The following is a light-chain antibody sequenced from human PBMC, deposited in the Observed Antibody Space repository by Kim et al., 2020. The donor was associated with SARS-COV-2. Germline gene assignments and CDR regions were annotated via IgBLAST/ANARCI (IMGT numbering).Light chain of an antibody. Sequence: DIVLTQSPDSLAVALGERATINCKSSQSVLYSSNNKKFLAWYQQKPGQPPNLLIYWASTRESGVPDRFSGSGSGTDFTLTISSLQAEDVAVFYCQQYYTTPWTFGQGTKVDIK. CDR1: QSVLYSSNNKKF. J-gene: IGKJ1*01. V-gene: IGKV4-1*01. CDR2: WAS. CDR3: QQYYTTPWT.